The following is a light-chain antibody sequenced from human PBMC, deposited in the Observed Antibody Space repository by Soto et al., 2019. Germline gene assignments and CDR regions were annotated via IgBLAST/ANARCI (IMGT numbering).Light chain of an antibody. CDR1: QSVSSN. V-gene: IGKV3-15*01. CDR3: QQYNNWPWT. CDR2: GAS. Sequence: EIVMTQSPATLSVSPGERGILSCRASQSVSSNLAWYQQKPGQAPRLLIYGASTRATGIPARFSGSRSGTEFTLTISSLQSADFAVYYCQQYNNWPWTFGQGTKVEIK. J-gene: IGKJ1*01.